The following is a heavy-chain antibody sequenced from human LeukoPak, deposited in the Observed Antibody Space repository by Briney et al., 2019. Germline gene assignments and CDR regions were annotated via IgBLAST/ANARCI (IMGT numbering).Heavy chain of an antibody. D-gene: IGHD4-17*01. CDR2: IYYSGST. Sequence: SETLSLACTISGGSISSYYWSWIRQPPGKGLEWIGYIYYSGSTDYNPSLKSRVTISVDTSKNQFSLKLSSVTAADTALYYCANYGESGMDVWGQGTTVTVSS. CDR3: ANYGESGMDV. J-gene: IGHJ6*02. CDR1: GGSISSYY. V-gene: IGHV4-59*01.